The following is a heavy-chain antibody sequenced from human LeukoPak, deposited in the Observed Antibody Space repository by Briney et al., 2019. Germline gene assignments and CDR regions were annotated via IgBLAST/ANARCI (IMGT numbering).Heavy chain of an antibody. CDR3: ARAGYSNRWDGVDY. D-gene: IGHD2/OR15-2a*01. CDR1: GYTFTNYW. Sequence: GESLKISCKGSGYTFTNYWIGWVRQMPGRGLEFMGIIYPGDSDTRYSPSFQGQVTISVDKSINTAYLQWSSLKASDSAMYYCARAGYSNRWDGVDYWGQGTLVTVSS. CDR2: IYPGDSDT. V-gene: IGHV5-51*01. J-gene: IGHJ4*02.